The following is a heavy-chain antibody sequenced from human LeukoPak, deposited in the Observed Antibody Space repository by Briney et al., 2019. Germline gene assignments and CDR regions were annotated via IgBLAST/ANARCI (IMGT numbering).Heavy chain of an antibody. CDR3: ARDGTSTDDY. Sequence: GASVKVSCKASGYTFSNFGISWVRQAPGQGLEWMGWISGNNDNTNYGQNFQGRFTVTSDSSTSTAYMELRNLRSDDTAVYYCARDGTSTDDYWGQGTLVTVPA. D-gene: IGHD2-2*01. J-gene: IGHJ4*02. CDR2: ISGNNDNT. CDR1: GYTFSNFG. V-gene: IGHV1-18*01.